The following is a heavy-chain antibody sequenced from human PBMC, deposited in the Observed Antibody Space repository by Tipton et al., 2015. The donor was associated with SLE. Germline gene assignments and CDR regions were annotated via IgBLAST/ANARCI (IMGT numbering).Heavy chain of an antibody. J-gene: IGHJ6*02. Sequence: GSLRLSCAASGLTFSSYEMNWVRQAPGKGLEWVSYISSSGNTIYYADSVEGRFTLYRDNARNSLYLHMNSLRAEDTAVYYCARLTTIFGVVKNGMDVWGQGTTVTVSS. D-gene: IGHD3-3*01. CDR2: ISSSGNTI. V-gene: IGHV3-48*03. CDR1: GLTFSSYE. CDR3: ARLTTIFGVVKNGMDV.